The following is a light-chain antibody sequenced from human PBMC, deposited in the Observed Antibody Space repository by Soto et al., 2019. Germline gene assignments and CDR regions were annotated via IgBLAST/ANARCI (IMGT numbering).Light chain of an antibody. CDR1: SSDVGSYNL. CDR2: EGS. J-gene: IGLJ2*01. Sequence: ALTQPASVSGSPGQSITISCTGTSSDVGSYNLVSWYQQHPGKAPKLMIYEGSKRPSGVSNRFSGSKSGNTASLTISGLQAEDEADYYCCSYAGSSIHVVFGGGTQLTVL. V-gene: IGLV2-23*01. CDR3: CSYAGSSIHVV.